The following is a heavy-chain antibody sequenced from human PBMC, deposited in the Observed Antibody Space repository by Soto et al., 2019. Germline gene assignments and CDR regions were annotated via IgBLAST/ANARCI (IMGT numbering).Heavy chain of an antibody. Sequence: ASVKVSCKASGYTFTTFDIDWVRQATGQGLEWMGWMNPNSGNTGYAQKFQGRVTMTRNTSISTAYMELSSLTSEDTAVYYCAKQMDSGPDWGQGPLVTVYS. J-gene: IGHJ1*01. CDR2: MNPNSGNT. D-gene: IGHD5-18*01. CDR1: GYTFTTFD. V-gene: IGHV1-8*01. CDR3: AKQMDSGPD.